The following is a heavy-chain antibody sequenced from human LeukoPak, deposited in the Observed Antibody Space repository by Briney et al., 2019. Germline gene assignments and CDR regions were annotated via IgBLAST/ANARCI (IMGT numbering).Heavy chain of an antibody. CDR3: AREELWFGELLSYYFDY. CDR2: TYYRSKWYN. V-gene: IGHV6-1*01. Sequence: SQTLSLTCAISGDSVSSNSAAWNWIRQSPSRGLEWLGRTYYRSKWYNDYAVSVKSRITINPDTSKNQFSLQLNSVTPEDTAVYYCAREELWFGELLSYYFDYWGQGTLVTVPS. J-gene: IGHJ4*02. CDR1: GDSVSSNSAA. D-gene: IGHD3-10*01.